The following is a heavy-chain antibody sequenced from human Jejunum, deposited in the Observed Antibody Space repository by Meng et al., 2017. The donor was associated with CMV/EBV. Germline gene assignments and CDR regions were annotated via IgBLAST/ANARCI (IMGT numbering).Heavy chain of an antibody. CDR3: DASDY. D-gene: IGHD6-6*01. J-gene: IGHJ4*02. CDR1: GFSFRNVD. Sequence: RSLSCAASGFSFRNVDRCWARQAPGKGLEWVATITGSGRRTHYADSVKGRFTISRDNSKNTLYLQINSLRVEDTAIYYCDASDYWGQGTQVTVSS. V-gene: IGHV3-23*01. CDR2: ITGSGRRT.